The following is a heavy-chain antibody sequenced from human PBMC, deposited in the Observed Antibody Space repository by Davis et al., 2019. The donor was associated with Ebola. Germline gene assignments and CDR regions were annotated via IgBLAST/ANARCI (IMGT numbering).Heavy chain of an antibody. Sequence: PGGSLRLSCAASGFTFSSYAMHWVRQAPGKGLEWVAVISYDGSNKYYADSVKGRFTISRDNSKNTLYLQMNSLRAEDTAVYYCARGTGGSGSYPGYYSMDVWGQGTTVTVSS. CDR3: ARGTGGSGSYPGYYSMDV. J-gene: IGHJ6*02. CDR2: ISYDGSNK. D-gene: IGHD3-10*01. V-gene: IGHV3-30-3*01. CDR1: GFTFSSYA.